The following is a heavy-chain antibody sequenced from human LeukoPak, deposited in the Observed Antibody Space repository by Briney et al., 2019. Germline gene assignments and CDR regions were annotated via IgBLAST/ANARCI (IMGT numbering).Heavy chain of an antibody. CDR3: ATGNPITMVRGPVDY. D-gene: IGHD3-10*01. Sequence: ASVKVSCKVSGYTLTELSMHWVRQAPGKGLEWMGGFDPEDGETIYAQKFQGRATMTEDTSTDTAYMELSSLRSEDTAVYYCATGNPITMVRGPVDYWGQGTLVTVSS. J-gene: IGHJ4*02. CDR1: GYTLTELS. V-gene: IGHV1-24*01. CDR2: FDPEDGET.